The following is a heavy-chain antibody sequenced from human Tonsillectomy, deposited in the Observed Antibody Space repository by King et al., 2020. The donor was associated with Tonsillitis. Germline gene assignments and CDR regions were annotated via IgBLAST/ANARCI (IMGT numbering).Heavy chain of an antibody. V-gene: IGHV3-11*06. J-gene: IGHJ4*02. CDR2: ISSSRSYI. Sequence: VQLVESGGGLVKPGGSLRLSCAASGFTFSDYYMSWIRQAPGKGLEWVSYISSSRSYINYADSVTGRFTISRDNAKNSLYLQMNSLRAEDTAVYYCARDSPIHPWGYPDYWGQGTLVTVSS. CDR1: GFTFSDYY. D-gene: IGHD7-27*01. CDR3: ARDSPIHPWGYPDY.